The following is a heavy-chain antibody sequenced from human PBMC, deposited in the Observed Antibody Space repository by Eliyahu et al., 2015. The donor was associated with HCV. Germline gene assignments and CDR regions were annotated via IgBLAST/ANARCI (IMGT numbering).Heavy chain of an antibody. D-gene: IGHD1-26*01. CDR2: IYPGDSDT. CDR3: ARQRWVGVGAINWFDP. V-gene: IGHV5-51*01. J-gene: IGHJ5*02. CDR1: GYSFTSYW. Sequence: EVQLVQSGAEVKKPGESLKISCKGSGYSFTSYWIGWVLQMPGKGLEWMGIIYPGDSDTRYSPSFQGQVTISADKSISTAYLQWSSLKASDTAMYYCARQRWVGVGAINWFDPWGQGTLVTVSS.